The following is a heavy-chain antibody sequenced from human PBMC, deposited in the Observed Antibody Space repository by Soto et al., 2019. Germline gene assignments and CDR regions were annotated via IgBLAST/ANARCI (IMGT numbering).Heavy chain of an antibody. Sequence: GGSLRLSCAASGFTFSNAWMSWVRQAPGKGLEWVGRIKSKTDGGTTDYAAPVKGRFTISRDDSKNTLYLQMNSLKTEDTAVYYCTTREADNDAFDIWGQGTMVTVSS. J-gene: IGHJ3*02. D-gene: IGHD1-26*01. V-gene: IGHV3-15*01. CDR3: TTREADNDAFDI. CDR1: GFTFSNAW. CDR2: IKSKTDGGTT.